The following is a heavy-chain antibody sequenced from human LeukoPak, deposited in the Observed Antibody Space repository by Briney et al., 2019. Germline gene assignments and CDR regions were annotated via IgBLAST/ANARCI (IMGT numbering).Heavy chain of an antibody. CDR1: GGSFSGYY. D-gene: IGHD3-22*01. CDR2: INHSGST. J-gene: IGHJ3*02. V-gene: IGHV4-34*01. Sequence: SETLSLTCAVYGGSFSGYYWSWIRQPPGKGLEWIGEINHSGSTNYNPSLKSRVTISVDTSKNQISLKLSSVTAADTAVYYCARGAPHYYDSSGYYQEGAFDIWGQGTMVTVSS. CDR3: ARGAPHYYDSSGYYQEGAFDI.